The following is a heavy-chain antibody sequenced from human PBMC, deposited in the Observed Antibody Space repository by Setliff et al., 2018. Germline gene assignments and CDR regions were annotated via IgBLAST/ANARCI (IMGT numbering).Heavy chain of an antibody. D-gene: IGHD3-3*01. CDR2: INPSGGLT. CDR1: RGTFSSYG. J-gene: IGHJ3*02. V-gene: IGHV1-46*03. CDR3: ARDRFYNSWSGTSITAPHDAFDI. Sequence: GASVKVSCKASRGTFSSYGITWVRQAPGQGLEWMGIINPSGGLTRYAQKFQGRVTMTRDTSTSTVYMEVISLRSEDTAVYFCARDRFYNSWSGTSITAPHDAFDIWGQGTMVTVS.